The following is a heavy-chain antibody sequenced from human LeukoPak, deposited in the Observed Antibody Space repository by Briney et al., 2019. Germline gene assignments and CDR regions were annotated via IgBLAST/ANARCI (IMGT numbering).Heavy chain of an antibody. CDR3: VNYRGYSGYDLWDY. CDR1: GFTFSSYA. V-gene: IGHV3-23*01. CDR2: ISGSGGST. Sequence: GGSLRLSCAASGFTFSSYAMSWVRQAPGKGLEWVSAISGSGGSTYYADSVKGRFTISRDNCKNTLYLQMNNLQAEHPAVNCIVNYRGYSGYDLWDYWAQGTLVTVSS. D-gene: IGHD5-12*01. J-gene: IGHJ4*02.